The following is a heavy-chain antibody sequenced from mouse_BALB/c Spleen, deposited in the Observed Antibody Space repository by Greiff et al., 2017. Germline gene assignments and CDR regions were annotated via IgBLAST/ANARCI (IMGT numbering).Heavy chain of an antibody. CDR1: GFNIKDYY. V-gene: IGHV14-4*02. D-gene: IGHD2-4*01. Sequence: EVKLLESGAELVRSGASVKLSCTASGFNIKDYYMHWVKQRPEQGLEWIGWIDPENGDTEYAPKFQGKATMTADTSSNTAYLQLSSLTSEDTAVYYCNYYENDYWGQGTTLTVSS. J-gene: IGHJ2*01. CDR3: NYYENDY. CDR2: IDPENGDT.